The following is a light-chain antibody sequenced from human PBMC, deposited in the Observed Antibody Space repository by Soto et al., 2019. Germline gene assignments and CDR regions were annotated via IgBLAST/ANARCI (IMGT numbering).Light chain of an antibody. CDR1: SNDVGAYNF. V-gene: IGLV2-14*03. J-gene: IGLJ1*01. CDR3: SSYTRTATRYV. CDR2: DVT. Sequence: QSVLTQPAPVSGSPGQSITISCSGTSNDVGAYNFVSWYQQHPGRAPKLILYDVTSRPSNVSNRFSGSKSGNTASLSISGLRPEDEADYFCSSYTRTATRYVFGSGTKVTVL.